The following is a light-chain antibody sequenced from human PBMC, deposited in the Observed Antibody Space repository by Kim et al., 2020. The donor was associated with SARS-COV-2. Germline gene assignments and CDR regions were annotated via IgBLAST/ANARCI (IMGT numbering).Light chain of an antibody. CDR2: DVN. Sequence: QSVTISCTGTSSDVVGYNFVSWHQQQPGKAPKLIIYDVNKRPSGVPNRFSGSKSGNTASLTVSGLQAEDEADYYCSSYAGTNNFYVFGTGTKVTVL. J-gene: IGLJ1*01. CDR1: SSDVVGYNF. CDR3: SSYAGTNNFYV. V-gene: IGLV2-8*01.